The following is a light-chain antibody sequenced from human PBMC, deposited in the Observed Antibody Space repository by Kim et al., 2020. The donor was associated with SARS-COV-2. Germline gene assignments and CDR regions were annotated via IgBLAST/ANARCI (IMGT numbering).Light chain of an antibody. J-gene: IGKJ5*01. CDR3: LQHRTYPIT. Sequence: DIQMTQSPSSLSASVGDRVTITCRASRDIGNDLGWYQQNPGRAPKRLIYGASNLQSGVPSRFSGSGSETEFTLTINSLQPEDFATYFCLQHRTYPITFGQGTRLEIK. V-gene: IGKV1-17*01. CDR2: GAS. CDR1: RDIGND.